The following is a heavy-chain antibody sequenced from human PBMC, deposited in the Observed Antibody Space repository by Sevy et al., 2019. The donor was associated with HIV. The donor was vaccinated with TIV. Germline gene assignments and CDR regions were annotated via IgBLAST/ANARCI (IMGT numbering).Heavy chain of an antibody. Sequence: GESLKISCAASGFRFSDYSMHWVRQAPGKGLEWVAVISYDGRNNKYNVDSVKGRFTISRDNSKNTLFLQMNSLRAEDSAIYYCARDRGEILHSAFDYWGQRTLVTVSS. CDR2: ISYDGRNNK. CDR3: ARDRGEILHSAFDY. J-gene: IGHJ4*02. CDR1: GFRFSDYS. V-gene: IGHV3-30*14. D-gene: IGHD3-16*01.